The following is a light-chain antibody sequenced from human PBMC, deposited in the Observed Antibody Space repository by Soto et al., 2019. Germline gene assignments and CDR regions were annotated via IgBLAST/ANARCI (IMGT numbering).Light chain of an antibody. J-gene: IGKJ1*01. CDR3: QQYNYYRT. CDR2: DAS. V-gene: IGKV1-5*01. CDR1: QSISSY. Sequence: IQMTQSPSSLPASVRYRVTITSRASQSISSYLNWYQQKAGKARKLLIYDASTLESGVPSRFSGSGSGTEFTLTISSLQPDDFATYYRQQYNYYRTFGQGTKVDIK.